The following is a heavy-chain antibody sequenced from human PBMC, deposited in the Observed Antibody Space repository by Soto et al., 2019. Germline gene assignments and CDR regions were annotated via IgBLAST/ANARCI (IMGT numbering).Heavy chain of an antibody. J-gene: IGHJ6*03. CDR2: IIPILGIA. Sequence: SVKVSCKASGGTFSSYTISWVRQAPGQGLEWMGRIIPILGIANYAQKFQGRVTITADKSTSTAYMELSSLRSEDTAVYYCAYCSSTNCQNYYYYYYMDVWGKGTTVTVSS. D-gene: IGHD2-2*01. CDR3: AYCSSTNCQNYYYYYYMDV. CDR1: GGTFSSYT. V-gene: IGHV1-69*02.